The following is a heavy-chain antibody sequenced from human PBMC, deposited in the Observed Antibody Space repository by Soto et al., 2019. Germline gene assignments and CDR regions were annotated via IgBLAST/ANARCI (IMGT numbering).Heavy chain of an antibody. V-gene: IGHV1-69*13. J-gene: IGHJ6*02. CDR2: IIPIFGTA. Sequence: SVKVSCKASGGTFSSYAISWVRQAPGQGLEWMGGIIPIFGTANYAQKFQGRVTITADESTSTAYMELSSLRSEDTAVYYCASSNCTNGVCYPVAAYGMDVWGQGTTVTVSS. CDR1: GGTFSSYA. D-gene: IGHD2-8*01. CDR3: ASSNCTNGVCYPVAAYGMDV.